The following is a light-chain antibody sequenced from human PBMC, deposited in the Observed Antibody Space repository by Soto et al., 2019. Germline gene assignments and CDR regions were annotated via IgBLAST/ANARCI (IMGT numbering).Light chain of an antibody. CDR1: SSDVGGYNY. CDR2: NVS. Sequence: QSVLTQPASVSESPGQSITISCTGTSSDVGGYNYVSWYQHHPGKAPKLMIYNVSNRPSGVSNRFSGSKSGNTASLTISGLQAEDEADYYCSSYTSSSTYVVFGGGTKLT. CDR3: SSYTSSSTYVV. J-gene: IGLJ2*01. V-gene: IGLV2-14*03.